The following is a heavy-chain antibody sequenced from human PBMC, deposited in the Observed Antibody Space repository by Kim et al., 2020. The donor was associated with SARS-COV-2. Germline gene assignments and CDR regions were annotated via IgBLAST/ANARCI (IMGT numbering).Heavy chain of an antibody. D-gene: IGHD3-10*01. J-gene: IGHJ5*02. V-gene: IGHV1-2*04. CDR1: GYTFTGYY. Sequence: ASVKVSCKASGYTFTGYYMHWVRQAPGQGLEWMGWINPNSGGTNYAQKFQGWVTMTRDTSISTAYMELSRVRSDDTAVYYCARAGEPKYGLGSYREGNWFDPWGQGTLVTVSS. CDR3: ARAGEPKYGLGSYREGNWFDP. CDR2: INPNSGGT.